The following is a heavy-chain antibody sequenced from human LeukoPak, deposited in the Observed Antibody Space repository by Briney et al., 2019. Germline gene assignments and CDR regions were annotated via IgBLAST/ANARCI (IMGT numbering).Heavy chain of an antibody. D-gene: IGHD2-21*01. J-gene: IGHJ6*03. Sequence: PGGSLRLSCAGSGFKFSNYAMSWVRQVPGKGLEWLSAITGGGRTTRYADSVKGRFTISRDNSKNTLDLQMNGLRVEDTAIYYCAKDRSNAYDYYYMDVWGKGTTVTVSS. CDR1: GFKFSNYA. CDR3: AKDRSNAYDYYYMDV. V-gene: IGHV3-23*01. CDR2: ITGGGRTT.